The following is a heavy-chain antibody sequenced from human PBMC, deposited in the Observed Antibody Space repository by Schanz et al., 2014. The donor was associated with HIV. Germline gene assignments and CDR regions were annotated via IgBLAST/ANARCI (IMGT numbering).Heavy chain of an antibody. CDR1: GFSFSDYH. J-gene: IGHJ5*02. Sequence: VQLVESGGDLVKPGGSLRLSCTASGFSFSDYHMSWIRQAPGKGLEWVSTISGSDGDTYYADSVKGRFTISRDNSRNALYLHMNSLRADDTAIYYCVKAYSSGFSGAGSWGQGALVTVSS. CDR2: ISGSDGDT. D-gene: IGHD5-18*01. V-gene: IGHV3-23*04. CDR3: VKAYSSGFSGAGS.